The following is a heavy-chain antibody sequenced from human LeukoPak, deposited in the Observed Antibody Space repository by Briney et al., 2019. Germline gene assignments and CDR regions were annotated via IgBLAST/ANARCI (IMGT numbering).Heavy chain of an antibody. CDR2: IYYSGST. Sequence: SETLSLTCTVSGGSISSYYWSWIRQPPGKGLEWIGYIYYSGSTNYNPSLKSRVTISVDTSKNQFSLKLSSVIAADTAVYYCARDLGFGELTNWFDPWGQGTLVTVSS. V-gene: IGHV4-59*01. CDR1: GGSISSYY. CDR3: ARDLGFGELTNWFDP. D-gene: IGHD3-10*01. J-gene: IGHJ5*02.